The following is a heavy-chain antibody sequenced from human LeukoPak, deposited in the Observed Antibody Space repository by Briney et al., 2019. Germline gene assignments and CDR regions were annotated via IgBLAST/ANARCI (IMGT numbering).Heavy chain of an antibody. Sequence: GGSLRLSCAASGFTFSSYAMSWVRQAPGKGLEWVSAISGSGGSTYYADSVKGRFTISRDNSKNTLYLQMNSLRAEDTAVYYCAKRVYVADFWSGYYEDYFDYWGQGTLVTVSS. CDR3: AKRVYVADFWSGYYEDYFDY. J-gene: IGHJ4*02. CDR1: GFTFSSYA. CDR2: ISGSGGST. D-gene: IGHD3-3*01. V-gene: IGHV3-23*01.